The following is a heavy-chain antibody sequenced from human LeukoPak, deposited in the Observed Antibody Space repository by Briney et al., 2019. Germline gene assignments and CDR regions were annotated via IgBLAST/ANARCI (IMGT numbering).Heavy chain of an antibody. Sequence: GESLKISCKGSGFTFTSYWFGWVRQMPGKGLEWMGIIYPADSDTRYSPSFQGQVTISADKSISTAYLQWSSLKASDTAMYYCARSSLAHEKLPSFDWWRLGYMDVWGKGTTVSVSS. J-gene: IGHJ6*03. CDR2: IYPADSDT. CDR1: GFTFTSYW. CDR3: ARSSLAHEKLPSFDWWRLGYMDV. V-gene: IGHV5-51*01. D-gene: IGHD3-9*01.